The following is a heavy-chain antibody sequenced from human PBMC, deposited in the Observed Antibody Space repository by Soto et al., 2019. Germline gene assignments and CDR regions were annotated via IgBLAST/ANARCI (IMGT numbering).Heavy chain of an antibody. CDR3: ARGYCSGGNCYRQTVEH. Sequence: SETLSLTCSVSGGSISSYYWSWIRQSPGKGLEWIGYVYYGGGTNYNPSLKGRVTMTLDTSKVQVSLRLTSVTAADTAVYYCARGYCSGGNCYRQTVEHWGQGTLVTVS. D-gene: IGHD2-15*01. CDR2: VYYGGGT. V-gene: IGHV4-59*01. J-gene: IGHJ4*02. CDR1: GGSISSYY.